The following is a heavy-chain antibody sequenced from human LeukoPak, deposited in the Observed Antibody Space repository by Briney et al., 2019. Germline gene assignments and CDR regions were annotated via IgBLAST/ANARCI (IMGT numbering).Heavy chain of an antibody. J-gene: IGHJ6*02. CDR1: GFTFSSYW. D-gene: IGHD6-13*01. Sequence: PGGSLRLSCAASGFTFSSYWMSWVRQAPGKGLEWVANIKQDGSEKYYVDSVKGRFTISRDNAKNSLYLQMNSLRAEDTAVYYCARGRYSSSWYGNYYYYGMDVWGQGTTVTVSS. V-gene: IGHV3-7*01. CDR2: IKQDGSEK. CDR3: ARGRYSSSWYGNYYYYGMDV.